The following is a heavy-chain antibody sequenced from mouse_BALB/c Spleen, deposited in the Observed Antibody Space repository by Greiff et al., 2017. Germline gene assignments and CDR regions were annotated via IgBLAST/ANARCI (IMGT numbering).Heavy chain of an antibody. Sequence: VQLQQSGAELVKPGASVKLSCTASGFNIKDYYMHWVKQRPEQGLEWIGWIDPENGDTEYAPKFQGKATMTADTSSNTAYLQLSSLTSEDTAVYYCNALGGNSYFDYWGQGTTLTVSS. D-gene: IGHD2-1*01. CDR1: GFNIKDYY. CDR3: NALGGNSYFDY. J-gene: IGHJ2*01. CDR2: IDPENGDT. V-gene: IGHV14-4*02.